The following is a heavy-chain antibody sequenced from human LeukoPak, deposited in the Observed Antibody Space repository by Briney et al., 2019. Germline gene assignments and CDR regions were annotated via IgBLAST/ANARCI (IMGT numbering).Heavy chain of an antibody. V-gene: IGHV4-4*07. D-gene: IGHD3-10*01. CDR3: ARDGSGSYYHTSFYYFDY. J-gene: IGHJ4*02. CDR1: GVSINDYY. Sequence: SETLSPTCTVSGVSINDYYWTWIRQPAGKGLEWIGRIYTSGSTNYNPSLKSRVTMPVDTSKNQFSLKLSSVTAADTAVYYCARDGSGSYYHTSFYYFDYWGQGTLVTVSS. CDR2: IYTSGST.